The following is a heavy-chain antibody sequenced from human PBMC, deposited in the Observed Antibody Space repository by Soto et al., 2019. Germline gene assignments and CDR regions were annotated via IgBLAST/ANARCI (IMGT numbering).Heavy chain of an antibody. V-gene: IGHV1-2*04. CDR2: INPNSGGT. D-gene: IGHD3-22*01. CDR1: GYTFTGYY. CDR3: ARGPYYYDSSGYCLPFDY. J-gene: IGHJ4*02. Sequence: ASVKVSCKASGYTFTGYYMHWVRQAPGQGLEWMGWINPNSGGTNYAQKFQGWVTMTRDTSISTAYMELSRLRSDDTAVYYCARGPYYYDSSGYCLPFDYWGQGTLVTVPQ.